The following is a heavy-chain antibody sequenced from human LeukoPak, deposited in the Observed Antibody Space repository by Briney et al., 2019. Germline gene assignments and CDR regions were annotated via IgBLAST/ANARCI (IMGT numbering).Heavy chain of an antibody. D-gene: IGHD7-27*01. CDR2: IYHSGTT. Sequence: PSETLSLTCAVSGYSISSGYYWGWIRRPPGKGLDWIGSIYHSGTTYYHPSLKSRVTISVDTSKNQFSLKLSSVTAADTAVYYCARLRMGMGSVDYWGQGTLVTVSS. CDR1: GYSISSGYY. J-gene: IGHJ4*02. V-gene: IGHV4-38-2*01. CDR3: ARLRMGMGSVDY.